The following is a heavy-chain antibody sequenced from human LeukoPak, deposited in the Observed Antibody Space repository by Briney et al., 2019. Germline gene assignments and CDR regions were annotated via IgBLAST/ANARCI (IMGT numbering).Heavy chain of an antibody. CDR3: ARGKERGYSYGSNWFDP. CDR2: ISHDGNSK. J-gene: IGHJ5*02. D-gene: IGHD5-18*01. V-gene: IGHV3-30*03. Sequence: GGSLRLSCAASGFTLSTCGMHWVRQAPGKGLEWVAMISHDGNSKQYADFAKGRFTISRDNSKNTLYLEMNSLRTEDTAVYYCARGKERGYSYGSNWFDPWGQGTLVTVSS. CDR1: GFTLSTCG.